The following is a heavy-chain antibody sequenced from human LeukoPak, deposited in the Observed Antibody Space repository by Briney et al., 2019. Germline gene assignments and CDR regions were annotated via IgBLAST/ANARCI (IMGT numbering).Heavy chain of an antibody. V-gene: IGHV1-3*03. CDR2: INAGNGNT. CDR3: AREGGIAVAGNTYNWFDP. Sequence: ASVKVSCKASGYTFTSYAVHWVRQAPGQRLGWMGWINAGNGNTKYSQEFQGRVTITRDTSASTAYMELSSLRSEDMAVYYCAREGGIAVAGNTYNWFDPWGQGTLVTVSS. CDR1: GYTFTSYA. D-gene: IGHD6-19*01. J-gene: IGHJ5*02.